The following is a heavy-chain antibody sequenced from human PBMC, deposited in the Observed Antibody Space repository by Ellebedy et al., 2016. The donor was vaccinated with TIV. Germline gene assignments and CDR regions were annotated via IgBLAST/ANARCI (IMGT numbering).Heavy chain of an antibody. CDR1: GGSITCDTF. D-gene: IGHD4-23*01. Sequence: SETLSLTCDVSGGSITCDTFWTCVRQPPGKGLEWIGEINQSGGATYNPSLKGRVTISVDMSKNQFSLRLTSVTAADTAVYYCATIASTVITRWFDPWGQGTLVTVSS. V-gene: IGHV4-4*02. CDR2: INQSGGA. J-gene: IGHJ5*02. CDR3: ATIASTVITRWFDP.